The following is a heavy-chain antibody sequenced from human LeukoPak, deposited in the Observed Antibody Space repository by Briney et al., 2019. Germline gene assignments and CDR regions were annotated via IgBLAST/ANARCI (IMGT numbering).Heavy chain of an antibody. CDR1: GFTFDDYA. Sequence: GRSLRLSCAASGFTFDDYAMHWVRQAPGKGLEWVSGISWNSGSIGYADSVKGRFTISRDNAKDSLYLQMNSLRAEDTAVYYCASRYYGSGSYYTLHYWGQGTLVTVSS. J-gene: IGHJ4*02. CDR2: ISWNSGSI. D-gene: IGHD3-10*01. CDR3: ASRYYGSGSYYTLHY. V-gene: IGHV3-9*01.